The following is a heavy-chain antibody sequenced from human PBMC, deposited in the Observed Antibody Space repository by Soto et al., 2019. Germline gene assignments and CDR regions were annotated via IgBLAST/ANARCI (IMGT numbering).Heavy chain of an antibody. Sequence: QLQLQESGPGLVKPSETLSLTCTVSGRSISSSSYYWGWIRQPPGNGLGWIGSIYYSGSTYYNPALKSRVTMSVDTSKKKFSLKLSYVTAADPAVYYCAGQPYCSITSCYPFSNGVDPGGQGTLVTVSS. D-gene: IGHD2-2*01. CDR2: IYYSGST. V-gene: IGHV4-39*01. J-gene: IGHJ5*02. CDR3: AGQPYCSITSCYPFSNGVDP. CDR1: GRSISSSSYY.